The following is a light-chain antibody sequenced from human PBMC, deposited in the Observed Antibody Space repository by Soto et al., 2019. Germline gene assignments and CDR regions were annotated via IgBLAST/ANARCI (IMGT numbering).Light chain of an antibody. J-gene: IGLJ2*01. Sequence: QSVLTQPPSASGAPGQRVTISCSGSSSNIRSNTVNWYQLLPGTDPKLLIYSNKHRPSGGPDRFSGAKSGTSASLAVSGLQVEDESDYYCAAWDNSLKGIVVFGKRTKLAVL. CDR1: SSNIRSNT. V-gene: IGLV1-44*01. CDR2: SNK. CDR3: AAWDNSLKGIVV.